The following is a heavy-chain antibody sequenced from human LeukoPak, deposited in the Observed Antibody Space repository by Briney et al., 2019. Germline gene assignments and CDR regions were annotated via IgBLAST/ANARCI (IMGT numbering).Heavy chain of an antibody. J-gene: IGHJ4*02. D-gene: IGHD2-2*02. V-gene: IGHV3-21*01. Sequence: PGGSLRLSCAASGFTFSSYAMSWVRQAPGKGLEWVSSISSSSSYIYYADSVKGRFTISRDNAKNSLYLQMNSLRAEDTAVYYCARDMGYCSSTSCYTAHFDYWGQGTLVTVSS. CDR3: ARDMGYCSSTSCYTAHFDY. CDR1: GFTFSSYA. CDR2: ISSSSSYI.